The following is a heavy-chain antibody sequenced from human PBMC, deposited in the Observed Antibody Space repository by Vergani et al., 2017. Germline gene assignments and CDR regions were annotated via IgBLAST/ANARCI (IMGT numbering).Heavy chain of an antibody. Sequence: QVHLVESGGGVVQPGRSLILSCVVSGFTSSYYGMHWVRQAPGKGLEGVAVISYDGTQKYYADSVKGRFTISRDNSKSTLYLQMNSLRTEDTAVYYCATKSXGTPGCQIGYFREWGQGTLVTVSS. V-gene: IGHV3-30*03. D-gene: IGHD1-1*01. CDR2: ISYDGTQK. CDR3: ATKSXGTPGCQIGYFRE. J-gene: IGHJ1*01. CDR1: GFTSSYYG.